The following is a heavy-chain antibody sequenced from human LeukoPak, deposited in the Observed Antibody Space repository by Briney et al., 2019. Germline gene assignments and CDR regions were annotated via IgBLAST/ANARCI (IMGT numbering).Heavy chain of an antibody. CDR1: GYTFTSYY. CDR2: INPSGGST. CDR3: ASEPSSSGWYALDRRSYYFDY. D-gene: IGHD6-19*01. V-gene: IGHV1-46*01. J-gene: IGHJ4*02. Sequence: GASVKVSCKASGYTFTSYYMHWVRQAPGQGLEWMGLINPSGGSTSYAQKFQGRVTMTRDTSTSTVYMELSSLRSEDTAVYYCASEPSSSGWYALDRRSYYFDYWGQGTLVTVSS.